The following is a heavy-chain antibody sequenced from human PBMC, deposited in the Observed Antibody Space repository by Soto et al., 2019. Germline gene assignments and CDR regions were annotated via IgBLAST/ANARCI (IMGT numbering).Heavy chain of an antibody. CDR3: ARGNETDCTGTSCYKTGAFEI. CDR2: MNPNSGNT. D-gene: IGHD2-2*02. V-gene: IGHV1-8*01. CDR1: GYTLTSYD. Sequence: ASVKVSCKASGYTLTSYDVYWVRQATGQGPEWMGWMNPNSGNTAYAQKFQGRVTMTRNPSISTAYMELSSLRSEDTAVYYCARGNETDCTGTSCYKTGAFEIWGQGTMVTVSS. J-gene: IGHJ3*02.